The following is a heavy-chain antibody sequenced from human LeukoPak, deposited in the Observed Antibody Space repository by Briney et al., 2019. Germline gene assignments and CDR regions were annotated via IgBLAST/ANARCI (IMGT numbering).Heavy chain of an antibody. V-gene: IGHV3-23*01. CDR2: ISGSGGST. Sequence: GGSLRLSCAASGFTFSSYAMSWVRQAPGKGLEWVSAISGSGGSTYYADSVKGRFTISRDNSKNTLYPQMNSLRAEDTAVYYCAKDGSGYYYDSSGYSDFDYWGQGTLVTVSS. D-gene: IGHD3-22*01. CDR1: GFTFSSYA. J-gene: IGHJ4*02. CDR3: AKDGSGYYYDSSGYSDFDY.